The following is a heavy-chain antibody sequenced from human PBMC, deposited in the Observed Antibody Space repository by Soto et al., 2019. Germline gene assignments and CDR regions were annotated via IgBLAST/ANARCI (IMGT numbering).Heavy chain of an antibody. Sequence: GGSLRLSCAASGFGISGSGIHWVRQASGKGLEWVARIRDRTNGYATGYAASVQGRFSISRDDSKNTAFLQMNSLNTEDTAVYYCTRVEAPGDRAFAIWGQGTMVTVSS. CDR1: GFGISGSG. J-gene: IGHJ3*02. CDR3: TRVEAPGDRAFAI. CDR2: IRDRTNGYAT. V-gene: IGHV3-73*01.